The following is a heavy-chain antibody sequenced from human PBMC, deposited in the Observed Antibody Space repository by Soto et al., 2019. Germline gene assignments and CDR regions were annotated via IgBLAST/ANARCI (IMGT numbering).Heavy chain of an antibody. CDR2: VSSGSSYI. V-gene: IGHV3-21*01. Sequence: GGSLRLSCAASGFTFSSYSMDWVRQAPGKGLEWVSSVSSGSSYIYYADSVEGRFTISRDNAKNSLNLQMNSLRVEDTAVYYCARDDVLCDGGRCYGIPLDVWGKGTTVTVSS. CDR1: GFTFSSYS. CDR3: ARDDVLCDGGRCYGIPLDV. J-gene: IGHJ6*04. D-gene: IGHD2-15*01.